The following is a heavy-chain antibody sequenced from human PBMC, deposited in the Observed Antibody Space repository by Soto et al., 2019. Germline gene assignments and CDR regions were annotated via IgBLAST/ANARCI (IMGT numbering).Heavy chain of an antibody. J-gene: IGHJ5*02. D-gene: IGHD1-26*01. CDR3: AREDSGSDENWFDP. V-gene: IGHV3-30-3*01. CDR2: ISYDGSNK. CDR1: GFTFSSYA. Sequence: QVQLVESGGGVVQPGRSLRLSCAASGFTFSSYAMHWVRQAPGKGLEWVAVISYDGSNKYYADSVKGRFTISRDNSKNTLYMQMNSLRAEDTAGYYCAREDSGSDENWFDPWGQGTLVTVSS.